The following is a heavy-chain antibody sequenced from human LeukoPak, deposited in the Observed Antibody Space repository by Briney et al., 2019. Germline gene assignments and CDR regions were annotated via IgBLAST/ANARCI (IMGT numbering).Heavy chain of an antibody. CDR1: GFTFSDYY. D-gene: IGHD3-3*01. J-gene: IGHJ4*02. Sequence: GGSLRLSCAASGFTFSDYYMSWIRLAQGKGLEWVSYISSSGSTIYYADSVKGRFTISRDNAKNSLYLQMNSLRAEDTAVYYCARDLSLVTIFGVVIEKYFDYWGQGTLVTVSS. CDR3: ARDLSLVTIFGVVIEKYFDY. CDR2: ISSSGSTI. V-gene: IGHV3-11*04.